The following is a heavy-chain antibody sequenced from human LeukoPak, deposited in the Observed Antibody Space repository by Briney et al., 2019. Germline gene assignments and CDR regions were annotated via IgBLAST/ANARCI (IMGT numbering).Heavy chain of an antibody. CDR2: IYYSRNT. CDR1: GDSISINTYH. D-gene: IGHD2-21*01. V-gene: IGHV4-39*01. J-gene: IGHJ5*02. CDR3: ARRLWWP. Sequence: PSETLSLTCTVSGDSISINTYHWGWIRQPPGKALEWIGGIYYSRNTYYNPSLKSRVTISVDTSKNQFSLKLSSVTAADTAVYYCARRLWWPWGQGTLVTVSS.